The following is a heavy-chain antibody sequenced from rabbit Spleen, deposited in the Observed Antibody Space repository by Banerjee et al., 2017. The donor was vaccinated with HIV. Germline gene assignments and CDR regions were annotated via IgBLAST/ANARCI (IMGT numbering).Heavy chain of an antibody. V-gene: IGHV1S45*01. CDR2: INASTGKP. Sequence: QEQLVESGGGLVQPTGSLTLTCKASGFSFSDRDVMCWVRQAPGKGLQWIACINASTGKPVYTTWASGRFTISRTSSTTVTLRMTSLTAADRATYFCARDLVGVIGWNFYLWGPGTLVTVS. CDR1: GFSFSDRDV. CDR3: ARDLVGVIGWNFYL. J-gene: IGHJ4*01. D-gene: IGHD2-1*01.